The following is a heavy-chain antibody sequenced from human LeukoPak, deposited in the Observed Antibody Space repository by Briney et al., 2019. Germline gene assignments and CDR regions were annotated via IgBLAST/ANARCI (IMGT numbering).Heavy chain of an antibody. CDR3: AALGVRFP. CDR1: GGSFTGYY. Sequence: SETLSLTCGVYGGSFTGYYWSWSPQSPGKGVEGIGEINHGGSTNYNPSLKSRVTISVDTSKSQFSLKRSSVTAADTAVYYCAALGVRFPWGQGTLVTVSS. D-gene: IGHD3-16*01. CDR2: INHGGST. V-gene: IGHV4-34*01. J-gene: IGHJ5*02.